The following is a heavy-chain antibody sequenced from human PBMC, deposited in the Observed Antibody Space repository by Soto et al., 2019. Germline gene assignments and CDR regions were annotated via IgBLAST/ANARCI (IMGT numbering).Heavy chain of an antibody. CDR2: IYYSGST. V-gene: IGHV4-39*01. CDR3: APTRGAAAGHDAFDI. CDR1: GGSISSSSYY. D-gene: IGHD6-13*01. J-gene: IGHJ3*02. Sequence: SETLSLTCTVPGGSISSSSYYWGWIRQPPGKGLEWIGSIYYSGSTYYNPSLKSRVTISVDTSKNQFSLKLSSVTAADTAVYYCAPTRGAAAGHDAFDIWGQGTMVTVSS.